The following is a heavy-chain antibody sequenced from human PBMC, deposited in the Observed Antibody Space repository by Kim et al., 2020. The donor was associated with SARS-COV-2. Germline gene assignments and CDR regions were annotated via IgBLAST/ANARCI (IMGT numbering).Heavy chain of an antibody. CDR1: GFSLSTSGVG. CDR3: AHMIPSNYDFWSGYSDHFDY. V-gene: IGHV2-5*02. J-gene: IGHJ4*02. D-gene: IGHD3-3*01. Sequence: SGPTLVKPTQTLTLTCTFSGFSLSTSGVGVGWIRQPPGKALEWLALIYWDDDKRYSPSLKSRLTITKDTSKNQVVLTMTNMDPVDTATYYCAHMIPSNYDFWSGYSDHFDYWGQGTLVTVSS. CDR2: IYWDDDK.